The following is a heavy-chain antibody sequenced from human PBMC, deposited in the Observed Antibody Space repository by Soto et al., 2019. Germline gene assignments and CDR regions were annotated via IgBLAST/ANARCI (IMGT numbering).Heavy chain of an antibody. CDR3: AGGEMSTISFDY. CDR1: GFTFSDYY. CDR2: ITSDGSPI. Sequence: QVQLGESGGGLVKPGGSLRLSCAASGFTFSDYYMSWIRQAPGKGLEWVSYITSDGSPIYYADSVRGRFTISRDSAKNSVSLQMNSLRAEDTAMYYCAGGEMSTISFDYWGQGTLVTVSS. D-gene: IGHD1-1*01. J-gene: IGHJ4*02. V-gene: IGHV3-11*01.